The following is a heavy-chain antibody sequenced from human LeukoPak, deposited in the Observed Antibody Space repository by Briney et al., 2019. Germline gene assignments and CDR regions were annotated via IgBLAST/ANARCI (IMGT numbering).Heavy chain of an antibody. J-gene: IGHJ3*02. V-gene: IGHV1-46*01. CDR1: GYTFTSYY. D-gene: IGHD3-3*01. CDR2: INPSGGST. Sequence: GASVKVSCKASGYTFTSYYMYWVRQAPGQGLEWMGIINPSGGSTSYAQKFQGRVTMTRDTSTSTVYMELSSLRSEDTAVYYCARVGIYDFWSGYYEDAFDIWGQGTMVTVSS. CDR3: ARVGIYDFWSGYYEDAFDI.